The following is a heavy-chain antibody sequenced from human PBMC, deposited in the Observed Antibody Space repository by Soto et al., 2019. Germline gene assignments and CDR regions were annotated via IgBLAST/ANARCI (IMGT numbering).Heavy chain of an antibody. CDR1: GYSFTSYW. J-gene: IGHJ6*02. D-gene: IGHD3-10*02. V-gene: IGHV5-51*01. CDR3: ARVFVPYYYGMDV. CDR2: IYPGDSDT. Sequence: PGESLKISCKGSGYSFTSYWIGWVRQMPGKGLEWMGIIYPGDSDTRYSPSFQGQVTIPADKSISTAYLQWSSLKASDTAMYYCARVFVPYYYGMDVWGQGTTVTVSS.